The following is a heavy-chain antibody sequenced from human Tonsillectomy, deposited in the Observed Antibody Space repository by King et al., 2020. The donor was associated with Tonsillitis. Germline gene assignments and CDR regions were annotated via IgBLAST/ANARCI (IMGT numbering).Heavy chain of an antibody. J-gene: IGHJ3*02. CDR1: GFTFNSYW. CDR2: INKYGSEK. CDR3: ASYYDGSGSADASEI. Sequence: VQLVESGGGLVLPGGSLRLSCVGSGFTFNSYWMSWVRQAPGKGLEWGANINKYGSEKYYVDTVKGRFTISRDDAKNSLYLQMSNLRAEDTAVYYCASYYDGSGSADASEIWGQGTLVTVSS. D-gene: IGHD3-22*01. V-gene: IGHV3-7*03.